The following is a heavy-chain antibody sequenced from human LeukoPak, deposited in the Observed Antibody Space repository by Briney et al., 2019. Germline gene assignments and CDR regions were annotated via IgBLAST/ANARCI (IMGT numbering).Heavy chain of an antibody. CDR3: AREGTTVTHFDY. V-gene: IGHV4-61*01. CDR1: GGSVSSGRYY. D-gene: IGHD4-11*01. J-gene: IGHJ4*02. Sequence: PSETLSLTCTVSGGSVSSGRYYWSWIRQPPGKGLEWIGYIYSSGSTNYNPSLKSRVTISIDTSKNQFSLKLSSVTAADTAVYYCAREGTTVTHFDYWGQGTLVTVSS. CDR2: IYSSGST.